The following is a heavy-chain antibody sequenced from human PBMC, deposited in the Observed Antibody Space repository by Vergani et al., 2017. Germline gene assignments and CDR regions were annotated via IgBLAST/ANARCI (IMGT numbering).Heavy chain of an antibody. Sequence: QVRLQESGPGLVKPSETLYLTCSVSGGSMSGYYWSWIRQPPGKELEWVGYMYHSGSTNYNPALDTRVTMSGDTSNNQFSLKLNSVTAAGTAVYYCGGVADFYGLGSRLLDLWGQGILVTVSS. CDR2: MYHSGST. CDR3: GGVADFYGLGSRLLDL. D-gene: IGHD3-10*01. V-gene: IGHV4-59*01. J-gene: IGHJ5*02. CDR1: GGSMSGYY.